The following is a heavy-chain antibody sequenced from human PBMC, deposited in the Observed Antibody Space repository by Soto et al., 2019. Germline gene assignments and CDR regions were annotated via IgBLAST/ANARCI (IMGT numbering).Heavy chain of an antibody. V-gene: IGHV1-46*01. Sequence: ASVKVSCKASGYTFMNYHMHWVRQAPGRGLEWLGKINPIGGTTTYAQKFLGRVKMTRDTSTSTVYMELAGLTSEDTAVYYCARAASALLWGQGTKVTVSS. CDR2: INPIGGTT. J-gene: IGHJ4*02. CDR1: GYTFMNYH. D-gene: IGHD6-13*01. CDR3: ARAASALL.